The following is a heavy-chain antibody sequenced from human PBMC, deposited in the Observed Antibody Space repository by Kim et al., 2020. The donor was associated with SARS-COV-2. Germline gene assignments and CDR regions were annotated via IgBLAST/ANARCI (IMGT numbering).Heavy chain of an antibody. J-gene: IGHJ1*01. D-gene: IGHD3-22*01. CDR3: ARHFGSSGSEFHH. V-gene: IGHV3-23*01. Sequence: YAASVKGRFIIPRDNSKNTLHLQMNSLRAEDTAVYYCARHFGSSGSEFHHWGQGALVTVSS.